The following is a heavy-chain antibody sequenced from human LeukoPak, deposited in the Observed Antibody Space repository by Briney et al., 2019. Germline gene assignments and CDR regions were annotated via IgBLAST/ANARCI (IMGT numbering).Heavy chain of an antibody. D-gene: IGHD6-19*01. CDR1: GGSISSYY. V-gene: IGHV4-59*01. J-gene: IGHJ4*02. CDR3: ARVSSGWSTDYYFDY. Sequence: PSETLSLTCTVSGGSISSYYWSSIRQPPGKGLEWIGYIYYSGSTNYNPSLKSRVTISVDTSKNKFSLKLSSVTAADTAVYYCARVSSGWSTDYYFDYWGQGTLVTVSS. CDR2: IYYSGST.